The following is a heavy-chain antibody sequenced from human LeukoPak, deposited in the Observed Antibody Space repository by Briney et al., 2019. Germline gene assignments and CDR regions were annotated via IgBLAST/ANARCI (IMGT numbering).Heavy chain of an antibody. V-gene: IGHV3-23*01. CDR1: GFTFSNYA. Sequence: GGSLRLSCAASGFTFSNYAMTWVRLAPGKGLEWVSSIRGSVGGTSYAHSVKGRFTMYRDNSRDTLYLQMNNLRAEDTAVYYCGRDPNGDYIGAFDFWGQGTLVTVSS. CDR3: GRDPNGDYIGAFDF. J-gene: IGHJ3*01. CDR2: IRGSVGGT. D-gene: IGHD4-17*01.